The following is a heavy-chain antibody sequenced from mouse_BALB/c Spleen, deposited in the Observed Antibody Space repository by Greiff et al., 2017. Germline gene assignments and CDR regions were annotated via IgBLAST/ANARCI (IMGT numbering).Heavy chain of an antibody. CDR3: ARDLAGNYFDY. CDR1: GFTFSSYA. D-gene: IGHD1-1*02. CDR2: ISSGGSYT. J-gene: IGHJ2*01. V-gene: IGHV5-9-4*01. Sequence: EVKLEESGGGLVQPGGSLKLSCAASGFTFSSYAMSWVRQSPEKRLEWVAEISSGGSYTYYPDTVTGRFTISRDNAKNTLYLEMSSLRSEDTAMYYCARDLAGNYFDYWGQGTTLTVSA.